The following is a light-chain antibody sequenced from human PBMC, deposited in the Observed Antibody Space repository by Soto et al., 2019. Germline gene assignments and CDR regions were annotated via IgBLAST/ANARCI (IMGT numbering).Light chain of an antibody. CDR3: QQYDNWPIT. V-gene: IGKV3-15*01. CDR1: QRVSSN. CDR2: GAS. J-gene: IGKJ5*01. Sequence: EIVMTQSPATLSVSPGERPTLSCRASQRVSSNLAWYQQKPAQAPRLLIYGASTRATGIPARFTGSGSGTEFTLTISSLQSEDLAVFYCQQYDNWPITFGEGTRLEIK.